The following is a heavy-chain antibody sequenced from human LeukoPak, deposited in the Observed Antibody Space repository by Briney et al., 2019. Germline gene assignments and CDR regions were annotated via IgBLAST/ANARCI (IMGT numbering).Heavy chain of an antibody. D-gene: IGHD5-18*01. CDR3: AKKDGYSYGYDY. J-gene: IGHJ4*02. CDR2: ISYDGSNK. CDR1: GFTFSSYG. V-gene: IGHV3-30*18. Sequence: GGSLTLSCAASGFTFSSYGMHWVRQAPGKGLEWVAVISYDGSNKYYADSVKGRFTISRDNSKNTLYLQMNSLRAEDTAVYYCAKKDGYSYGYDYWGQGTLVTVSS.